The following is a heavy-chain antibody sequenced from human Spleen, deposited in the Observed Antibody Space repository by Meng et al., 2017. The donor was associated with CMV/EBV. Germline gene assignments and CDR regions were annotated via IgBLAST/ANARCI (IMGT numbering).Heavy chain of an antibody. V-gene: IGHV3-23*01. CDR1: GGSFSIDYW. Sequence: GGSLRLSCAVSGGSFSIDYWWSWVRQTPGKGLEWVSSISGSGDSTYYADSVKGRLTISRDNSKHTLYLRMDSLRAEDTAVYYCAKGQFFYESGGYLILDSWGQGALVTVSS. CDR3: AKGQFFYESGGYLILDS. CDR2: ISGSGDST. J-gene: IGHJ4*02. D-gene: IGHD3-22*01.